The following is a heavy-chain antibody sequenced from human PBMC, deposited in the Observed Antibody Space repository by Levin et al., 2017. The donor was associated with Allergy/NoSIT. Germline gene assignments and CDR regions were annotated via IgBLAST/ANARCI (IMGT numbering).Heavy chain of an antibody. CDR3: ARVIGYYESSGFSFSAFDI. Sequence: LSLTCAASGFTFSSYSMNWVRQAPEKGLEWVSHISRSSSTIYYADSLKGRFTISRDNAKNSLYLQMNSLRDEDTAVYYCARVIGYYESSGFSFSAFDIWGQGTMVTVSS. D-gene: IGHD3-22*01. CDR2: ISRSSSTI. J-gene: IGHJ3*02. CDR1: GFTFSSYS. V-gene: IGHV3-48*02.